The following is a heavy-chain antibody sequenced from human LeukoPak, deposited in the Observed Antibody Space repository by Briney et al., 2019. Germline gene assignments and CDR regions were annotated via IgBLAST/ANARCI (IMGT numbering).Heavy chain of an antibody. CDR1: GFTVSSNY. CDR2: IFSDGTT. V-gene: IGHV3-53*01. J-gene: IGHJ6*02. CDR3: AREGNYYDMDV. Sequence: GGSLRLSCAASGFTVSSNYMSWVRQAPGKGLEWVSVIFSDGTTYYADSVKGRFTITRDNSKNTLYLQMNSLRAEDTAVYYCAREGNYYDMDVWGQGTTVTVSS.